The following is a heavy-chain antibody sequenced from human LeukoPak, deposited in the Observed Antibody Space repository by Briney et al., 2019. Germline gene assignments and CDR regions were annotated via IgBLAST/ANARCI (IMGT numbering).Heavy chain of an antibody. CDR2: ISGSGGST. CDR3: ARFYGGSAFDI. D-gene: IGHD3-16*01. Sequence: GGSLRLSCAASGFTFSSYAMSWVRQAPGKGLEWVSAISGSGGSTYYADSVKGRFTISRDNSKNTLNLHMNSLRGEDTAVYYCARFYGGSAFDIWGQGTMVTVSS. V-gene: IGHV3-23*01. J-gene: IGHJ3*02. CDR1: GFTFSSYA.